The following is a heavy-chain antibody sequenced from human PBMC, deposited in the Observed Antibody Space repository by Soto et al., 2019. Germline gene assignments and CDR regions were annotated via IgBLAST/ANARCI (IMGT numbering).Heavy chain of an antibody. CDR1: GGTFNSHA. J-gene: IGHJ4*02. Sequence: QVQLVQSGAEVKKPGSSVKVSCKASGGTFNSHALTWVRQAPGQGLEWMGGIIPIFETSNYARKFQGRVTIPADEYTSTAFMELTSLTSDDTAVYYCARDRGWLQPKGSFDYWGQGTLVIVSS. CDR3: ARDRGWLQPKGSFDY. V-gene: IGHV1-69*01. CDR2: IIPIFETS. D-gene: IGHD5-12*01.